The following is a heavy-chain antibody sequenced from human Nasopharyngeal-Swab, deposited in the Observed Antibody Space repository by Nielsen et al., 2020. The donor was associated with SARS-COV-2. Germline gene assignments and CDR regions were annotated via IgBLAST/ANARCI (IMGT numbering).Heavy chain of an antibody. Sequence: SETLSLTCTVSGGSISSSSYYWGWICQPPGKGLEWIGSIYYSGSTYYNPSLKSRVTISVDTSKNQFSLKLSSVTAADTAVYYCARLSGYSGYDERAFDYWGQGTLVTVSS. V-gene: IGHV4-39*01. CDR3: ARLSGYSGYDERAFDY. CDR1: GGSISSSSYY. D-gene: IGHD5-12*01. CDR2: IYYSGST. J-gene: IGHJ4*02.